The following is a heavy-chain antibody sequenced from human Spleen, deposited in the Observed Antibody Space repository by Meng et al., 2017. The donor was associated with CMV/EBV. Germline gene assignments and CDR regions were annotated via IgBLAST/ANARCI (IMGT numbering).Heavy chain of an antibody. V-gene: IGHV1-2*02. CDR2: INPNSGGT. Sequence: ASVKVSCKASGYTFAGHYLHWVRQAPGQRLEWMGWINPNSGGTNYAQKFQGRVTMTRDTSISTAYMELSRLRSDDTAVYYCARQDSSGYYYNWFDPWGQGTLVTVSS. CDR1: GYTFAGHY. J-gene: IGHJ5*02. D-gene: IGHD3-22*01. CDR3: ARQDSSGYYYNWFDP.